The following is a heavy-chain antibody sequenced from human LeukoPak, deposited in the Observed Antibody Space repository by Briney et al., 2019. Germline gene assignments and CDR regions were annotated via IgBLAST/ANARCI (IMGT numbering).Heavy chain of an antibody. CDR2: IIPTFDVP. Sequence: SVKVSCKASGGTFSSYAISWVRQAPGQGLEWMGRIIPTFDVPNYAQQFQGRVTITADKATSTAYMELSSLRSEDTAVYYCATDRWGSGTPFDYWGQGTLVTVSS. V-gene: IGHV1-69*04. D-gene: IGHD3-10*01. CDR3: ATDRWGSGTPFDY. CDR1: GGTFSSYA. J-gene: IGHJ4*02.